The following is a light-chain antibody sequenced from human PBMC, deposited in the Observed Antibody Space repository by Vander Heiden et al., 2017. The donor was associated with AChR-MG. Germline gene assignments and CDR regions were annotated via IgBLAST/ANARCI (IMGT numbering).Light chain of an antibody. Sequence: FILTQPHSVSGSPEKTVTISCTRRSGSIASNYMQGYQQRPGSAPAPVIFDDTQTPSGFAVRFSGSLDSSCNSASLTISGLKPEDEADYYCQSYDDSNHWVFGGGTKLTVL. V-gene: IGLV6-57*03. CDR2: DDT. CDR3: QSYDDSNHWV. J-gene: IGLJ3*02. CDR1: SGSIASNY.